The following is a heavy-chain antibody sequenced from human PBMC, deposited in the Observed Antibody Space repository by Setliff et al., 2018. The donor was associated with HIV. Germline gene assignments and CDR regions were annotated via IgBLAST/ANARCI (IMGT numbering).Heavy chain of an antibody. J-gene: IGHJ1*01. Sequence: GSLRLSCAASGLTFTACGMHWVRQAPGKGLEWVAFIRYDGSNKYYADSVRGRFTISRDNAKNTLYLQMNSLRAEDAAVYYCARADPLGEQVWSLQFFQLWGQGTLVTVSS. D-gene: IGHD3-10*01. CDR2: IRYDGSNK. CDR3: ARADPLGEQVWSLQFFQL. V-gene: IGHV3-30*02. CDR1: GLTFTACG.